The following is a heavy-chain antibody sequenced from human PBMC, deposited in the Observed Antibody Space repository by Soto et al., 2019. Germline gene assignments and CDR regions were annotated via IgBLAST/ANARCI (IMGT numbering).Heavy chain of an antibody. CDR3: ARQYSGAYYIY. Sequence: ASVKVSCKASGYPFTSYGINWVRQAPGQGLEWMGWINIYNGDTNYAEKVQGRVTMSTDTSKATVYMELRSLSSDDTAVYYCARQYSGAYYIYWGQGXLVTVSS. D-gene: IGHD1-26*01. CDR2: INIYNGDT. V-gene: IGHV1-18*04. J-gene: IGHJ4*02. CDR1: GYPFTSYG.